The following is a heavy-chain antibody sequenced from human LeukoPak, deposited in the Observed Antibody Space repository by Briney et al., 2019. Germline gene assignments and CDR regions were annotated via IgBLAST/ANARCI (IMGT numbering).Heavy chain of an antibody. J-gene: IGHJ6*03. D-gene: IGHD5-18*01. CDR2: IRYDGNNK. Sequence: PGGSLRLSCAASGFTFSDYGIHWVRQAPGKGLEWVAFIRYDGNNKFYADSVKGRFTISRDNSRNTLSLQMNGLRVEGTAVYYCTTAMHTPMANYYYMDVWGKGTTVTVSS. CDR1: GFTFSDYG. CDR3: TTAMHTPMANYYYMDV. V-gene: IGHV3-30*02.